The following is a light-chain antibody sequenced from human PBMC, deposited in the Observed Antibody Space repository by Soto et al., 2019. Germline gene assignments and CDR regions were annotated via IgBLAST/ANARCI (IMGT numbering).Light chain of an antibody. V-gene: IGKV3-15*01. J-gene: IGKJ5*01. CDR3: QQYDNWPPAIT. CDR1: QSVSTN. CDR2: GAS. Sequence: IVMTKSPATLSLSPGERATLSCRASQSVSTNVAWYQQKPGQALRLLMYGASTRAAGIPVRFGGSGSATEFTLTISSLESEDFALYYCQQYDNWPPAITFGQGTRLEIK.